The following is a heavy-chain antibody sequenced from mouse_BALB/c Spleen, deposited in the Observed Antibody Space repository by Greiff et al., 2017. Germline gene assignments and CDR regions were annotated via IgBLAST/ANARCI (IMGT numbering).Heavy chain of an antibody. V-gene: IGHV1-14*01. CDR3: ARPLDGSSYYLDY. CDR2: INPYNDGT. D-gene: IGHD1-1*01. Sequence: EVQLQQPGAELVKPGASVKLSCKASGYTFTSYVMHWVKQKPGQGLEWIGYINPYNDGTKYNEKFKGKATLTSDKTSSTAYMELSSLTSEDSAVYYCARPLDGSSYYLDYWGQGTTLTVSS. J-gene: IGHJ2*01. CDR1: GYTFTSYV.